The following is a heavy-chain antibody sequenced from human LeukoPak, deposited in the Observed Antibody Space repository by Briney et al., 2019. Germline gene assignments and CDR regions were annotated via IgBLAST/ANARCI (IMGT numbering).Heavy chain of an antibody. CDR3: ARGKLLWFGELSRYYFDY. CDR2: INHSGST. J-gene: IGHJ4*02. Sequence: PSETLSLTCAVYGGPFSGYYWSWIRQPPGKGLEWIGEINHSGSTNYNPSLKSRVTISVDTSKNQFSLKLSSVTAADTAVYYCARGKLLWFGELSRYYFDYWGQGTLVTVSS. V-gene: IGHV4-34*01. D-gene: IGHD3-10*01. CDR1: GGPFSGYY.